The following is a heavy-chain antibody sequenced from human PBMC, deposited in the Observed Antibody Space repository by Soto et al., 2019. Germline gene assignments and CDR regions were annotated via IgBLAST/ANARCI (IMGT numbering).Heavy chain of an antibody. Sequence: SETLSLTCTVSGDSGGFISSSSYHWGWIRQPPGKGLEWIGNIYYSGSTNYNPSLKSRVTISVDTSKNQFSLKLSSVTAADTAVYYCARESSGNSETFDYWGQGTLVTVSS. CDR3: ARESSGNSETFDY. CDR1: GDSGGFISSSSYH. J-gene: IGHJ4*02. V-gene: IGHV4-39*07. CDR2: IYYSGST. D-gene: IGHD2-21*02.